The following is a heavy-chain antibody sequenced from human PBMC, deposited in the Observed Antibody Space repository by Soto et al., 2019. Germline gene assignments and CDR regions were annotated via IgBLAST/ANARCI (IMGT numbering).Heavy chain of an antibody. CDR1: GFSRSTSGVA. V-gene: IGHV2-5*02. D-gene: IGHD2-21*01. J-gene: IGHJ1*01. CDR2: LYWDDDK. CDR3: APATSILWWSFHH. Sequence: QITLKESGPTLVKPTETLTLTCTFSGFSRSTSGVAVGWIRPPTGKALEWLALLYWDDDKRYSPSLKSSLTITKDTSKNPVVLTMTNMAPVDTATYYCAPATSILWWSFHHWGQGTLVTVSS.